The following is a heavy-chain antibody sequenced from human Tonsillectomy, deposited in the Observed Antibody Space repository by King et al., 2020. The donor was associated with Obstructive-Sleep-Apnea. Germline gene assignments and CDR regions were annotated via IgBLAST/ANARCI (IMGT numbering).Heavy chain of an antibody. D-gene: IGHD3-10*01. V-gene: IGHV3-21*01. Sequence: VQLVESGGGLVKPGGSLRLSCAASGFTFSTYSMNWVRQAPGKGLEWVSSISSSSSYIYYADSVKGRFTISGDNAKNSLYLQMNSLRAEDTAVYYCARDRGGDYYYGMDVWGQGTTVTVSS. J-gene: IGHJ6*02. CDR2: ISSSSSYI. CDR1: GFTFSTYS. CDR3: ARDRGGDYYYGMDV.